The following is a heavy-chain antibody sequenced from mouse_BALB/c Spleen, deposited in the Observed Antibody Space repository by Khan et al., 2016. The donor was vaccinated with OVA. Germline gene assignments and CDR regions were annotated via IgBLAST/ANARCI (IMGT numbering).Heavy chain of an antibody. Sequence: QIQLVQSGAELMKPGASVKISCKATGYTFSSYWIEWVKQRPGHGLEWIGEILPGSGSTNYNDKFTGKATFTPDTSSSKVYMQLNSLTSEDSAVYYCARASGGSRYWYFDVWGAGTTVTVSS. CDR1: GYTFSSYW. D-gene: IGHD1-1*02. J-gene: IGHJ1*01. CDR2: ILPGSGST. CDR3: ARASGGSRYWYFDV. V-gene: IGHV1-9*01.